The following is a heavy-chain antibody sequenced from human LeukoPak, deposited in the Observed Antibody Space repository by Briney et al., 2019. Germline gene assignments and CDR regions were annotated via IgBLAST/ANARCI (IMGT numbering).Heavy chain of an antibody. D-gene: IGHD3-22*01. CDR1: GYTLTELS. V-gene: IGHV1-24*01. CDR3: AGSTYYYDSSGYSLFDY. J-gene: IGHJ4*02. CDR2: FDPEDGET. Sequence: ASVKVSCKVSGYTLTELSMHWVRQAPGKGLEWMGGFDPEDGETIYAQKFQGRVTMTRNTSISTAYMELSSLRSEDTAVYYCAGSTYYYDSSGYSLFDYWGQGTLVTVSS.